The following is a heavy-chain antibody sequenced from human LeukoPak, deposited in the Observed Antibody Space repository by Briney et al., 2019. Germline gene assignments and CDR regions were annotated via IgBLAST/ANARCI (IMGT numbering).Heavy chain of an antibody. D-gene: IGHD3-10*01. J-gene: IGHJ6*02. V-gene: IGHV3-30*02. CDR3: AKDGYCGSGSYFYYYYYGMDV. CDR2: IRYDGSSK. CDR1: GFTFSSYG. Sequence: GGSLRLSCAASGFTFSSYGMHWVRQAPGKGLEWVAFIRYDGSSKYYADSVKGRFTISRDNSKNTLYLQMNSLRAEDTAVYYCAKDGYCGSGSYFYYYYYGMDVWGQGTTVTVSS.